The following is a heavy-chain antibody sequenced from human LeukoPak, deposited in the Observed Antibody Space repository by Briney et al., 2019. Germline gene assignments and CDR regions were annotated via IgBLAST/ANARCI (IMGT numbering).Heavy chain of an antibody. CDR3: ARAGYCSSTSCYTGGYYFDY. CDR2: IYTSGST. V-gene: IGHV4-61*02. J-gene: IGHJ4*02. Sequence: SQTLSLTCTVSGGSISSGSYYWSWIRQPAGKGLGWIGRIYTSGSTNYNPSLKSRVTISVDTSKNQFSLKLSSVTAADTAVYYCARAGYCSSTSCYTGGYYFDYWGQGTLVTVSS. CDR1: GGSISSGSYY. D-gene: IGHD2-2*02.